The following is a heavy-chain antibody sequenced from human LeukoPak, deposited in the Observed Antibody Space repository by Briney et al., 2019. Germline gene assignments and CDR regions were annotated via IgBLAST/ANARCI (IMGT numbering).Heavy chain of an antibody. CDR2: INPNSSGT. J-gene: IGHJ3*02. Sequence: ASVKVSCKASGYTFTGYYMHWVRQAPGQGLEWMGWINPNSSGTNYAQKFQGRVTMTRDTSISTAYMELSRLRSDDTAVYYCARVRYCSSTSCAPNAFDIWGQGTMVTVSS. CDR1: GYTFTGYY. D-gene: IGHD2-2*01. CDR3: ARVRYCSSTSCAPNAFDI. V-gene: IGHV1-2*02.